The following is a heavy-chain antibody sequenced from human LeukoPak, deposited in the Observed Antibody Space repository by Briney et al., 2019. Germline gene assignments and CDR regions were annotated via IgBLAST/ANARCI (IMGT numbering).Heavy chain of an antibody. Sequence: GGPLRLSCAVSGFTFSDYYMSWIRQAPGKGLERVSYIGSSGNTIYYADSVKGRFTISRDNAKNSLYLQMNSPRADDTAVYYWARSSLSSSWLFDYWGQGTLVTVSS. CDR2: IGSSGNTI. D-gene: IGHD6-13*01. J-gene: IGHJ4*02. CDR1: GFTFSDYY. CDR3: ARSSLSSSWLFDY. V-gene: IGHV3-11*01.